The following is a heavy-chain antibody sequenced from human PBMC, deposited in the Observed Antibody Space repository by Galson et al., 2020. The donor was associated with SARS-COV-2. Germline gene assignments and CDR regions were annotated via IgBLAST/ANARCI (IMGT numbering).Heavy chain of an antibody. CDR2: IFVSGNT. V-gene: IGHV4-4*07. CDR1: GDFSSGYC. D-gene: IGHD3-10*01. CDR3: ARGDGSTTYFFDQ. J-gene: IGHJ4*02. Sequence: SETLSLTCTVSGDFSSGYCWTWIRQPAGKGLEWIGHIFVSGNTNYNPSVKSRVTMSIDTANKQFSLRLSSVTAADTAVYYCARGDGSTTYFFDQWGLGTLVTVSS.